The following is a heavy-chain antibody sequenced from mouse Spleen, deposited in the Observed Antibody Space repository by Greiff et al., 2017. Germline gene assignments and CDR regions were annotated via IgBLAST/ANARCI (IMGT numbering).Heavy chain of an antibody. Sequence: EVKLVESGGGLVKPGGSLKLSCAASGFTFSSYTMSWVRQTPAKRLEWVATISSGGGNTYYPDSVKGRFTISRDNARNTLYLQMSSLRSEDTAMYYCARLGSYYSFDYWGQGTTLTVSS. CDR1: GFTFSSYT. V-gene: IGHV5-9*04. CDR2: ISSGGGNT. J-gene: IGHJ2*01. CDR3: ARLGSYYSFDY. D-gene: IGHD2-12*01.